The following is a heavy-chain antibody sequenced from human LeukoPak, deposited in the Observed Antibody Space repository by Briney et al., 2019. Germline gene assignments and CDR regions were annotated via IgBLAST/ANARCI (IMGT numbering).Heavy chain of an antibody. J-gene: IGHJ4*02. CDR1: GFTVSSNY. V-gene: IGHV3-53*01. Sequence: GGSLRLSCAASGFTVSSNYMSWVRQAPGKGLEWVSVIYSGGSTYYADSVKGRLTISRDNSKNTLYLQMHILRAEDTAVYYCVRDNPRCCGVVPANIDDYWGQGTLVTVSS. CDR3: VRDNPRCCGVVPANIDDY. D-gene: IGHD2-15*01. CDR2: IYSGGST.